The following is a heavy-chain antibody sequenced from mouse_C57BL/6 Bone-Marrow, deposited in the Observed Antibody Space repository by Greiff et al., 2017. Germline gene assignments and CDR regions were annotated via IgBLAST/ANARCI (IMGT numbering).Heavy chain of an antibody. V-gene: IGHV14-4*01. CDR3: TTDYGRGFAY. Sequence: EVNVVESGAELVRPGASVKLSCTASGFNIKDDYMHWVKQRPEQGLEWIGWIDPENGDTEYASKFQGKATITADTSSNTAYLQLSSLTSEDTAVYYCTTDYGRGFAYWGQGTLVTVSA. J-gene: IGHJ3*01. CDR2: IDPENGDT. D-gene: IGHD1-1*01. CDR1: GFNIKDDY.